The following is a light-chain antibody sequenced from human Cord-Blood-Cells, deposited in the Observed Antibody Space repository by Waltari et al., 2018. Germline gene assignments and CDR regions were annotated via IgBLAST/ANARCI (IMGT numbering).Light chain of an antibody. CDR3: SSYAGSNNWV. CDR2: EVS. Sequence: QSALTQPPSASGSPGQSVTISCTGTSSYVGGYNYVSWYQQHPGKAPKLLIYEVSKRPSGFPDRFSGSKSGNTASLTVSGLQAEDEADYYCSSYAGSNNWVFGGGTKLTVL. CDR1: SSYVGGYNY. J-gene: IGLJ3*02. V-gene: IGLV2-8*01.